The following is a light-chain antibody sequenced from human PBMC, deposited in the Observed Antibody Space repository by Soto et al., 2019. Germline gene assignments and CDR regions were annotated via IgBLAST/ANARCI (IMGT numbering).Light chain of an antibody. CDR3: QQYNYWPYT. V-gene: IGKV3-15*01. Sequence: EIVMTQSPATQSVSPGERASLSCRASQSVSSNLAWYQQKPGQAPRLLISGASTRATGIQARFSGSGSGTEFTLTISSLQSEDFAVYYCQQYNYWPYTFGQGTKLEIK. CDR1: QSVSSN. CDR2: GAS. J-gene: IGKJ2*01.